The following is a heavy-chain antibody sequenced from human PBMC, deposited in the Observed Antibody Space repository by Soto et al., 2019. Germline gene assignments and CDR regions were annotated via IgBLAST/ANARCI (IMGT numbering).Heavy chain of an antibody. V-gene: IGHV3-9*01. CDR1: GFTVDDYA. Sequence: GGSLRLSCAASGFTVDDYAMHWVRQAPGKGLEWVSGISWNSETIDYTDSVKGRFTISRDNAKSSLFLQMNSLRPDDTALYYCAKDMKWGGRTRLHYFDSWGQETLVTVSS. D-gene: IGHD3-16*01. CDR3: AKDMKWGGRTRLHYFDS. CDR2: ISWNSETI. J-gene: IGHJ4*02.